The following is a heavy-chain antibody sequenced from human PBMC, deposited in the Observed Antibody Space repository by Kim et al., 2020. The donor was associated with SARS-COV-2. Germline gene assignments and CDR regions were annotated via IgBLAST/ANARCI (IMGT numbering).Heavy chain of an antibody. CDR2: IYPGDSDT. J-gene: IGHJ5*02. D-gene: IGHD1-26*01. CDR3: ARWVYSGSYYAGGRFDP. V-gene: IGHV5-51*01. Sequence: GESLKISCKGSGYSFTSYWIGWVRQMPGKGLEWMGIIYPGDSDTRYSPSFQGQVTISADKSISTAYLQWSSLKASDTAMYYCARWVYSGSYYAGGRFDPWGQGTLVTVSS. CDR1: GYSFTSYW.